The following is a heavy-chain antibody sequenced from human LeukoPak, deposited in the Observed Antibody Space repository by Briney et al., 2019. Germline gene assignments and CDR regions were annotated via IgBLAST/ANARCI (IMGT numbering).Heavy chain of an antibody. V-gene: IGHV3-48*01. CDR1: GFTFSSYS. J-gene: IGHJ6*02. CDR2: ISSSSSTI. Sequence: GGSLRLSCAAYGFTFSSYSMNWVRQAPGKGLEWVSYISSSSSTIHYADSVKGRFTISRDNAKNSPYLQMNSLRAEDTAVYYCARDRPGSMDVWGQGTTVTVSS. D-gene: IGHD3-10*01. CDR3: ARDRPGSMDV.